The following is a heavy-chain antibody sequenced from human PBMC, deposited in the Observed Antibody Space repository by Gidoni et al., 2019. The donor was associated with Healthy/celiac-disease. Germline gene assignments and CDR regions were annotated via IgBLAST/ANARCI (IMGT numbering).Heavy chain of an antibody. D-gene: IGHD6-19*01. Sequence: EVQLVESGGGLVQPGRSLRLSCTASGFTFGDYAMSWFRQAPGKGLEWVGFIRSKAYGGTTEYAASVKGRFTISRDDSKGIAYLQMNSLKTEDTAVYYCTRRDGGRRYSSGWYFGYWGQGTLVTVSS. J-gene: IGHJ4*02. CDR3: TRRDGGRRYSSGWYFGY. V-gene: IGHV3-49*03. CDR2: IRSKAYGGTT. CDR1: GFTFGDYA.